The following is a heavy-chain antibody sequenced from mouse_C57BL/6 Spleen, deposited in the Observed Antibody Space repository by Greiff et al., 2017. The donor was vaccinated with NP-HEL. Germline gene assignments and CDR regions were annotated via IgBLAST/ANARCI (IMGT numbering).Heavy chain of an antibody. J-gene: IGHJ4*01. Sequence: QVQLQQSGAELVKPGASVKLSCKASGYTFTSYWMHWVKQRPGQGLEWIGMIHPNSGSTNYNEKFKSKATLTVDKSSSTAYMQLSSLTSEDSAVYYCARSGRYYAMDYWGQGTSVTVSS. CDR1: GYTFTSYW. V-gene: IGHV1-64*01. CDR3: ARSGRYYAMDY. CDR2: IHPNSGST.